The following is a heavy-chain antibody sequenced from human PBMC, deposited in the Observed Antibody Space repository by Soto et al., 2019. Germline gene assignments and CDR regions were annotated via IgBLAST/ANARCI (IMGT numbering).Heavy chain of an antibody. J-gene: IGHJ6*02. CDR2: ISAYNGNT. V-gene: IGHV1-18*01. Sequence: QVQLVQSGAEVKKPGASVKVSCKASGYTFTSYGISWVRQAPGQGLEWMGWISAYNGNTNYAQKLQGRVTMTTDTSXXTXYXXLRSLRSDDTAVYYCARDGSGSYYTGPYYYYGMDVWGQGTTVTVSS. D-gene: IGHD3-10*01. CDR3: ARDGSGSYYTGPYYYYGMDV. CDR1: GYTFTSYG.